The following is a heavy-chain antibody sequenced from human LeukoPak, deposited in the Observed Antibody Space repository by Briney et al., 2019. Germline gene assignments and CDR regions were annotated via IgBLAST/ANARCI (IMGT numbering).Heavy chain of an antibody. CDR3: ARGVEPLAANTLAY. CDR1: GFTFITND. CDR2: LYSDGNT. J-gene: IGHJ4*02. V-gene: IGHV3-53*01. D-gene: IGHD1-14*01. Sequence: GGSLRLSCAASGFTFITNDMTWVRQAPGKGLEWVSVLYSDGNTKFADSVQGRFTISRDNSKNTLYLEMNSLSPDDTAVYYCARGVEPLAANTLAYWGQGTLVTVSS.